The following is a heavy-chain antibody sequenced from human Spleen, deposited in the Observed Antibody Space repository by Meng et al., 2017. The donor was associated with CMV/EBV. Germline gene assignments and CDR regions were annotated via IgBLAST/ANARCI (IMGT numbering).Heavy chain of an antibody. V-gene: IGHV3-74*01. Sequence: GESLKISCAASGFTFSSYWVHWVRQAPGKGLVWVSRINSDGISTGYADSVKGRFTISRDNAKNTLFLQMNSLTAEDTSVYYCAKDLESAFDIWGQGTRVTVSS. CDR3: AKDLESAFDI. J-gene: IGHJ3*02. CDR1: GFTFSSYW. CDR2: INSDGIST.